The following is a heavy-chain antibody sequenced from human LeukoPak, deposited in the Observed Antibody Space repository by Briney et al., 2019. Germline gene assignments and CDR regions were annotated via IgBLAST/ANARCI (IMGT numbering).Heavy chain of an antibody. V-gene: IGHV1-69-2*01. Sequence: ASVKVSCKVSGYTFTDYYMHWVQQAPGKGLEWMGLVDPEDGETIYAEKFQGRVTITADTSTDTAYVELSSLRSEDTAVYYCAKGPSFRRFLEWSFFQHWGQGTLVTVSS. J-gene: IGHJ1*01. CDR2: VDPEDGET. CDR1: GYTFTDYY. CDR3: AKGPSFRRFLEWSFFQH. D-gene: IGHD3-3*01.